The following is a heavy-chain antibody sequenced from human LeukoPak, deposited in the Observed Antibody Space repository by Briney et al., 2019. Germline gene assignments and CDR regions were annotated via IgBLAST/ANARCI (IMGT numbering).Heavy chain of an antibody. CDR2: FDPEDGET. V-gene: IGHV1-24*01. CDR1: GYTLTELS. Sequence: ASVKVSCKVSGYTLTELSMHWVRQAPGKGLEWMGGFDPEDGETIYAQKFQGRVTMTEDTSTDTAYMELNSLRSEDTAVYYCATDLIVGAPPDFQHWGQGTLVTVSS. CDR3: ATDLIVGAPPDFQH. J-gene: IGHJ1*01. D-gene: IGHD1-26*01.